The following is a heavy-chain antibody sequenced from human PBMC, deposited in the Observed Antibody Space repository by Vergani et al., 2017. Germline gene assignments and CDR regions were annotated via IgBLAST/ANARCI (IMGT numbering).Heavy chain of an antibody. D-gene: IGHD1-14*01. CDR1: GFTLSNYG. CDR2: TWYDGNNK. CDR3: ARDLRLLYNRFDP. V-gene: IGHV3-33*01. J-gene: IGHJ5*02. Sequence: QVQLVESGGGVVQRGGSLRLSCATCGFTLSNYGMHWVRQAPGKGLEWVAVTWYDGNNKQYADSVKGRFTISRDNSKSTMYLQMNSLRDEDTGVYYCARDLRLLYNRFDPWGQGTLVTVSS.